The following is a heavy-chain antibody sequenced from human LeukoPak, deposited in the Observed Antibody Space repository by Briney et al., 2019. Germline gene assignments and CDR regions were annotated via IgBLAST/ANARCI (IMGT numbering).Heavy chain of an antibody. CDR3: ARGPRSSSSGHFYYHYYMDV. J-gene: IGHJ6*03. Sequence: PSETLSLTCTVSGGSISSYYWNWIRQPPGKGLEWIGFFYYSVSTNSGSTKYNPFLESRVTISVDTSKKQLYLELSSVTAADTAVYYCARGPRSSSSGHFYYHYYMDVWGKGTTVTVSS. CDR2: FYYSVSTNSGST. V-gene: IGHV4-59*01. D-gene: IGHD6-6*01. CDR1: GGSISSYY.